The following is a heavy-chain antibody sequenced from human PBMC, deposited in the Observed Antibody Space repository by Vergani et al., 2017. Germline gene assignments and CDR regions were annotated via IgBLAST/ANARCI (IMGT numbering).Heavy chain of an antibody. V-gene: IGHV1-2*02. J-gene: IGHJ4*02. Sequence: QVQLVQSGAEVKKPGASVKVSCKASGYTFTGYYMHWVRQAPGQGLEWMGWINPNSGGTSYAQKFQGRVTMTRDTSTSTVYMELSSLRSEDTAVYYCAREGLEYSSSFDYWGQGTLVTVSS. CDR2: INPNSGGT. D-gene: IGHD6-6*01. CDR3: AREGLEYSSSFDY. CDR1: GYTFTGYY.